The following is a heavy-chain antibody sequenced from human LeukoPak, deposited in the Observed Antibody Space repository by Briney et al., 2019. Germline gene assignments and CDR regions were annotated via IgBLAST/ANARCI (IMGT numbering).Heavy chain of an antibody. CDR3: AGGITISFPDY. CDR1: GGSISSYY. D-gene: IGHD3-16*01. CDR2: IYYRGST. J-gene: IGHJ4*02. V-gene: IGHV4-59*08. Sequence: SETLSLTCTVPGGSISSYYWSWIRQPPGKGLEWIWCIYYRGSTNYNPSLKSRVTISVDTSKNQFSLKLSSVTAADTAVYYCAGGITISFPDYWGQGTLVTVSS.